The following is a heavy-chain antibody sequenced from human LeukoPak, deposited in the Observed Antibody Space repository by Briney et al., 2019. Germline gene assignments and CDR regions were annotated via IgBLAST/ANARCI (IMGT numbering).Heavy chain of an antibody. CDR1: GFTLSGYW. V-gene: IGHV3-7*01. Sequence: AGGSLRLSCAASGFTLSGYWMTWVRQAPGKGLEWVANIKEDGSRKHDVDSVKGRFTISRDNAKNSLYLEMNSLRVEDTAVYYCARDPTYYDILTGRTLGFDYWGQGTLVTVSS. CDR2: IKEDGSRK. CDR3: ARDPTYYDILTGRTLGFDY. J-gene: IGHJ4*02. D-gene: IGHD3-9*01.